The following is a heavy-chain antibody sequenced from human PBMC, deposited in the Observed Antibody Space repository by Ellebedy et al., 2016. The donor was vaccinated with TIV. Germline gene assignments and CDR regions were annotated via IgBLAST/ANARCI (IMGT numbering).Heavy chain of an antibody. CDR2: IYSGGST. J-gene: IGHJ3*02. CDR3: ARASPYDSSGYYSAAFDI. CDR1: GFDVSNNG. Sequence: GESLKISCAASGFDVSNNGMSWVRQAPGKGLEWVSVIYSGGSTYYADSVKGRFTISRDNSKNTLYLQMNSLRAEDTAVYYCARASPYDSSGYYSAAFDIWGQGTMVPVSS. D-gene: IGHD3-22*01. V-gene: IGHV3-66*01.